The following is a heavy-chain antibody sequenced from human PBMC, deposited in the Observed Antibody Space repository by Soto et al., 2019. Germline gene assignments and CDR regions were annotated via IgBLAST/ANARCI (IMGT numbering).Heavy chain of an antibody. CDR3: ARRPDAPFIFDY. V-gene: IGHV4-39*01. J-gene: IGHJ4*02. CDR1: GGSISSSSYY. CDR2: IYYSGST. D-gene: IGHD3-16*01. Sequence: SETLSLTCTVSGGSISSSSYYWGWIRQPPGKELEWIGSIYYSGSTYYNPSLKSRVTISVDTSKNQFSLKLSSVTAADTAVYYCARRPDAPFIFDYWGQGTLVTVSS.